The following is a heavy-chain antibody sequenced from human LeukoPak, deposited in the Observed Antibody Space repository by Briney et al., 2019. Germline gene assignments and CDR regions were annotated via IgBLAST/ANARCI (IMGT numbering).Heavy chain of an antibody. CDR2: IWYDGSNK. J-gene: IGHJ4*02. Sequence: GGSLRLSCAASGLTFSSYGMHWVRQAPGKGLEWVAVIWYDGSNKYYADSVKGRFTISRDNSKNTLYLQMNSLRAEDTAVYYCARDNYGYFDWWGGGFDYWGQGTAVTVSS. D-gene: IGHD3-9*01. V-gene: IGHV3-33*01. CDR1: GLTFSSYG. CDR3: ARDNYGYFDWWGGGFDY.